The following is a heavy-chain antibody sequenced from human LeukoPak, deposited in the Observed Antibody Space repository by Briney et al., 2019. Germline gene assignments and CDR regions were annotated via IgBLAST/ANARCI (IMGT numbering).Heavy chain of an antibody. CDR3: AKIEVSATLDY. V-gene: IGHV3-30*02. CDR2: IRNDGSNK. CDR1: GFTFSTYG. Sequence: PGGSLRLSCAASGFTFSTYGLHWVRQAPGKGLEWVAFIRNDGSNKDYADSVKGRFTNSRDNSRNTLSLQMNSLRVEDTAVYYCAKIEVSATLDYWGQGTLVTVSS. J-gene: IGHJ4*02. D-gene: IGHD5/OR15-5a*01.